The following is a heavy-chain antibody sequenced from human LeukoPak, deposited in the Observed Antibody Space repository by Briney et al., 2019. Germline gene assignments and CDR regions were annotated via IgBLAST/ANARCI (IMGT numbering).Heavy chain of an antibody. CDR1: GDSVSSNSAA. J-gene: IGHJ4*02. V-gene: IGHV6-1*01. Sequence: SQTLSLTCAISGDSVSSNSAAWIWIRQTPSRGLEWLGRTYYRSKWYTEYAVSVKSRITINPDTSKNQFSLQLSSVNPEDTAVYYCARLGSGSNYWGQGTLVTVSS. D-gene: IGHD3-10*01. CDR3: ARLGSGSNY. CDR2: TYYRSKWYT.